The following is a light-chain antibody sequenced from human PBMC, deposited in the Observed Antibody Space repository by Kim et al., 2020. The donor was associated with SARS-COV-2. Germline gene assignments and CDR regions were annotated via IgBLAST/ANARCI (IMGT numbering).Light chain of an antibody. Sequence: DIQMTQSPSSLSASVGDRVTITCQASHDISNYLNWYQQKPGKAPKLVIYDTSNLETGVPSRFSGSGSGTDFTFTISSLQPEDIATYYCQQFDTRPLTFGGGTRVEIK. J-gene: IGKJ4*01. CDR1: HDISNY. V-gene: IGKV1-33*01. CDR3: QQFDTRPLT. CDR2: DTS.